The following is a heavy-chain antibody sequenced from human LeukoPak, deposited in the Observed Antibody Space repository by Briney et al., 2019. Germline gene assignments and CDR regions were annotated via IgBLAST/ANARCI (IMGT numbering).Heavy chain of an antibody. CDR3: ARVLVGSSLRDY. V-gene: IGHV5-51*01. Sequence: GVSLQISCKGSGYSFTNYWIGWVRQAPGKGPGWMGIIYPGDSDTRYSQSFQGQVTISADKSISTAYLQWSSLKASDTAMYCCARVLVGSSLRDYWGQGTLDTVSS. CDR2: IYPGDSDT. D-gene: IGHD2-2*01. J-gene: IGHJ4*02. CDR1: GYSFTNYW.